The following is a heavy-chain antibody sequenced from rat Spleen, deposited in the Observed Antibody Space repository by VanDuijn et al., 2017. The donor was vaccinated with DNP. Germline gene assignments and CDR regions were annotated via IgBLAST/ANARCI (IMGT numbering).Heavy chain of an antibody. CDR3: SRGAGYGVDVMDA. CDR2: ISYDGGAT. J-gene: IGHJ4*01. V-gene: IGHV5-20*01. CDR1: GFTFSDYY. Sequence: EVQLVESDGGLVQPGRSLKLSCAASGFTFSDYYMAWVRQAPSKGLEWVATISYDGGATYYRDSVKGRFIISRDNAKTTLYLQMDSLRSEDTATYYCSRGAGYGVDVMDAWGQGASVTVSS. D-gene: IGHD1-4*01.